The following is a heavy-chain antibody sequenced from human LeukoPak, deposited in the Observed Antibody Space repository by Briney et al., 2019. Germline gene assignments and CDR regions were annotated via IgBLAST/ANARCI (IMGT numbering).Heavy chain of an antibody. J-gene: IGHJ4*02. V-gene: IGHV3-33*01. D-gene: IGHD4-17*01. CDR2: IWYDGSKK. Sequence: GGSLRLSCAASGFTLSTYVMHWVRQAPGKGLEWVAVIWYDGSKKDYADSVKGRFTISRDNSKNTLYLQMNSLRAEDTAVYYCAREMNYGDYFDYWGQGTLVTVSS. CDR1: GFTLSTYV. CDR3: AREMNYGDYFDY.